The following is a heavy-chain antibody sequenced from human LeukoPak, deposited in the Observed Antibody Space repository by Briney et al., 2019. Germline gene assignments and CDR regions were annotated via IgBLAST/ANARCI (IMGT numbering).Heavy chain of an antibody. V-gene: IGHV1-2*02. J-gene: IGHJ3*01. CDR3: ATAQHCSGGTCHAWTDAFHV. D-gene: IGHD2-15*01. CDR2: THLNGGGK. CDR1: GYTFTSYD. Sequence: ASVQVTCQSSGYTFTSYDLNWVRQATGQGLAWMGCTHLNGGGKYRLQKFHDRVIMHKGTSIGTAYLELSTMTSDDTAVYYCATAQHCSGGTCHAWTDAFHVWGQGTMVTVSS.